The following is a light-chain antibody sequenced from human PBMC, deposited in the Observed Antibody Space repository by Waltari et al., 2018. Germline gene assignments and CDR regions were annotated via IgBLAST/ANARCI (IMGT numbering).Light chain of an antibody. CDR3: YAAADNNRV. CDR2: KDT. CDR1: VLTEKC. Sequence: SYELTQPSSVSVSPGQTARITCSGEVLTEKCARWFQQKPGQAPVLVIFKDTERPSGISERFSGSSSGTTVTLTIRGAQVEDEGDYYCYAAADNNRVFGGGTKLTVL. V-gene: IGLV3-27*01. J-gene: IGLJ3*02.